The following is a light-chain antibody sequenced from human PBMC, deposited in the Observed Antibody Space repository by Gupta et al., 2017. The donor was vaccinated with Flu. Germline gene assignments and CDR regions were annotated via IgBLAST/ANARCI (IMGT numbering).Light chain of an antibody. CDR1: ESIRIY. V-gene: IGKV1-39*01. CDR3: QQSDSSLPFT. Sequence: DIQMTQSPSSLSASVGDRITITCRASESIRIYLNWYQQKPGKDPKLLIYAASSWQSGVPSRFSGSGSGTDLTLTISRRQQEDFATYYCQQSDSSLPFTFGHGTKVEIK. J-gene: IGKJ3*01. CDR2: AAS.